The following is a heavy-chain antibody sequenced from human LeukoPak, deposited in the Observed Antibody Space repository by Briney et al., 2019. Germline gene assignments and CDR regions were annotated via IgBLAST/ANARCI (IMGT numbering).Heavy chain of an antibody. CDR3: ARRHHFGFLDS. J-gene: IGHJ4*02. D-gene: IGHD3-10*01. Sequence: GGSLRLSCAASGVMFPSYWMTWVRQAPGKGLEWVANIKQDGSDKYYVDSVKGRFTISRDNAKNSVYLQMNSLRAEDTAVYYCARRHHFGFLDSWGQGTLVTVSS. CDR1: GVMFPSYW. V-gene: IGHV3-7*04. CDR2: IKQDGSDK.